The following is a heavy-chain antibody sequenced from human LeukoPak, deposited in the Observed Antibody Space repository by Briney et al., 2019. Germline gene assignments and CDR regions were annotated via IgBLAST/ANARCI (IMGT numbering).Heavy chain of an antibody. D-gene: IGHD3-22*01. J-gene: IGHJ4*02. CDR3: AKDYYYDSSGFLDY. CDR2: ISWNSGSI. Sequence: GGSLRLSCAASGFTFDDYAMHWVRQAPGKGLEWVSGISWNSGSIGYADSVEGRFTISRDNAKNSLYLQMNSLRAEDTALYYCAKDYYYDSSGFLDYWGQGTLVTVSS. V-gene: IGHV3-9*01. CDR1: GFTFDDYA.